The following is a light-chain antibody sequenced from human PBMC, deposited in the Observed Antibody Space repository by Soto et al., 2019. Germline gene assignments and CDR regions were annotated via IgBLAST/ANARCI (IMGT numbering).Light chain of an antibody. CDR3: QQYDGYSPQT. Sequence: DIQLTRSPSFLSASVVDRVTITCVSSHGIISYLGWYQQKPGRAPQLLIYDSSTLEPGVPSRFRGSGSGTEFTLTINGLQPDDFATYYCQQYDGYSPQTFGQGTKVDI. J-gene: IGKJ1*01. CDR2: DSS. V-gene: IGKV1-9*01. CDR1: HGIISY.